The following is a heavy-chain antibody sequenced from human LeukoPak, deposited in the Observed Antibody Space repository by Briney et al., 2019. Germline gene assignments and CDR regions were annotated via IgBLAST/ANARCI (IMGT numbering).Heavy chain of an antibody. Sequence: GRSLRLSCAASGFTFGSYAMHWVRQAPGKGLEWVAVISYDGSNKYYADSVKGRFTISRDNSKNTLYLQMNSLRAEDTAVYYCARDYCRSASCYPDYWGQGTLVTVSS. V-gene: IGHV3-30-3*01. CDR1: GFTFGSYA. CDR3: ARDYCRSASCYPDY. J-gene: IGHJ4*02. CDR2: ISYDGSNK. D-gene: IGHD2-2*01.